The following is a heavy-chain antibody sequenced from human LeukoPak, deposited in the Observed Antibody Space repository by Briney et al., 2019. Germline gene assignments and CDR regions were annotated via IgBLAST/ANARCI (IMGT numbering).Heavy chain of an antibody. J-gene: IGHJ4*02. CDR1: GFTFTNAW. CDR3: ATDLGSMYGLSY. CDR2: IKSKAEGGTA. V-gene: IGHV3-15*01. Sequence: KTGGSLRLSCAASGFTFTNAWMTWVRQAPGKGLEWVGLIKSKAEGGTADFGAPVKGRFAISRDDSKNTLYLQMNSLKIEDTAVYYCATDLGSMYGLSYWGQGTLVTVSS. D-gene: IGHD2-8*01.